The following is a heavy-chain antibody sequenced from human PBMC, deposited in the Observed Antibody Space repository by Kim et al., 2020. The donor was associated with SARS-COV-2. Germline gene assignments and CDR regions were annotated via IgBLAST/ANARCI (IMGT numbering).Heavy chain of an antibody. CDR1: GFMFRNYS. CDR2: IGSSGATTM. D-gene: IGHD3-10*01. CDR3: ARVALSGGSDGFDI. J-gene: IGHJ3*02. V-gene: IGHV3-48*02. Sequence: GGSLRLSCAASGFMFRNYSMTWVRQAPGAGLEWVSYIGSSGATTMYYADSVKGRFTISRDNAENSLFLQMNNLREEDTALYYCARVALSGGSDGFDIWG.